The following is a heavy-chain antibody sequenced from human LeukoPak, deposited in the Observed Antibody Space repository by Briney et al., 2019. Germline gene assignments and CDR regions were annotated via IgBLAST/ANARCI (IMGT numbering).Heavy chain of an antibody. D-gene: IGHD5-18*01. CDR1: GFTFSSYA. CDR2: ISGSGGST. V-gene: IGHV3-23*01. Sequence: GGSLRLSCAASGFTFSSYAMSWVRQAPGKGLEWVSAISGSGGSTYYADSVKGRFTISRDNSKNTLYLQMNSLRAEDTAVYYCATGSGYSYGSVFKAYGMDVWGKGTTVTVSS. J-gene: IGHJ6*04. CDR3: ATGSGYSYGSVFKAYGMDV.